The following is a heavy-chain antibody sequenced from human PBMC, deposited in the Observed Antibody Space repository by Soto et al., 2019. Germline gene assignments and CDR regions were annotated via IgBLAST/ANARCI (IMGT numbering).Heavy chain of an antibody. V-gene: IGHV3-21*01. Sequence: EVQLVESGGGLVKPGGSLRLSCAASGFTFSSYSMNWVRQAPGKGLEWVSSISSSSSYIYYADSVKGRFTISRDNAKNSLYLQMNSLRAEDTAVYYCARRGEHDYGDDIDDYWGQGTLVTVSS. J-gene: IGHJ4*02. CDR3: ARRGEHDYGDDIDDY. D-gene: IGHD4-17*01. CDR1: GFTFSSYS. CDR2: ISSSSSYI.